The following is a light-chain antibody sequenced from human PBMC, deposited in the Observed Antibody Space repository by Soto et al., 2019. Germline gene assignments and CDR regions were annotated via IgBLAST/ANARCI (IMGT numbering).Light chain of an antibody. CDR1: SSNIGSNT. V-gene: IGLV1-44*01. J-gene: IGLJ1*01. Sequence: QSVLPQPPSASGTPGQRVTIYCSGSSSNIGSNTVNWYQQLPGTAPKLLIYSNNQRPLGVPDRFSGSKSGTSASLAISGLQSEDEADYYCAAWDDSLNGYVFGTGTKVTVL. CDR3: AAWDDSLNGYV. CDR2: SNN.